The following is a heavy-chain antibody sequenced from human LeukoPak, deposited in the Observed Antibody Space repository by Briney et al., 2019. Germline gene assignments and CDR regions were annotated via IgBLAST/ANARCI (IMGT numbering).Heavy chain of an antibody. CDR1: GGSISSNKYY. CDR3: ARLRGSSAYYYYYYMDV. Sequence: PSETLSLTCTVSGGSISSNKYYWGWIRQPPGKGLEWIGSIYYSGSTYYNPSLKSRVTISVDTSKNQFSLKLSSVTAADTAVYYCARLRGSSAYYYYYYMDVWGKGTTVTVSS. J-gene: IGHJ6*03. CDR2: IYYSGST. D-gene: IGHD6-6*01. V-gene: IGHV4-39*01.